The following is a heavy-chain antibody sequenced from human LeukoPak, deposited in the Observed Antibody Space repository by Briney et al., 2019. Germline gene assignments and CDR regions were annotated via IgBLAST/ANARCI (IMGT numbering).Heavy chain of an antibody. CDR2: IIPILGIA. CDR3: ARDSYYDSSGPDYYYYGMDV. V-gene: IGHV1-69*04. J-gene: IGHJ6*02. D-gene: IGHD3-22*01. CDR1: GGTFSSYA. Sequence: SVKVSCKASGGTFSSYAISWVRQAPGQGLEWMGRIIPILGIANYAQKFQGRVTITADKSTSTAYMELSSLRSEDTAVYFCARDSYYDSSGPDYYYYGMDVWGQGTTVTVSS.